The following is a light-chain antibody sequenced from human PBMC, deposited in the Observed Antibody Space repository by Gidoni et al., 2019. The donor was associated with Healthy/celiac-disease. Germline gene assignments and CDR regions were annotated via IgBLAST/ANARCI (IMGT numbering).Light chain of an antibody. J-gene: IGKJ3*01. V-gene: IGKV1-39*01. CDR1: QSIGYY. Sequence: DIQITQSPSSLSASVGDRVTITCRASQSIGYYLNWYQQKPGKAPKLLIYTASSLQSGVPARFSGSGSGTDFTLTISSLQPEDFATYYCQQSYSTPLTFGPGTKVEIK. CDR3: QQSYSTPLT. CDR2: TAS.